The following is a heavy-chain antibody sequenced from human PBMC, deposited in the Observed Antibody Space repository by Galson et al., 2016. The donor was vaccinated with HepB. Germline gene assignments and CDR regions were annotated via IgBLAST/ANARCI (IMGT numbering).Heavy chain of an antibody. V-gene: IGHV3-23*01. CDR3: ARVAVVAYANDY. Sequence: SLRLSCAASGLTFSSHAMTWVRQAPGKGLEWVSSVSDSGGSTHYADSVKGRFTSSRDNARNSLYLQMNSLRDEDTAVYYCARVAVVAYANDYWGQGTLVTVSS. J-gene: IGHJ4*02. D-gene: IGHD3-22*01. CDR2: VSDSGGST. CDR1: GLTFSSHA.